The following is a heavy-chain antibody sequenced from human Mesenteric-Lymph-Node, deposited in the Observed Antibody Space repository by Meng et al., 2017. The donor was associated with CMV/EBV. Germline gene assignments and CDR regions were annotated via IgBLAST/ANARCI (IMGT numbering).Heavy chain of an antibody. J-gene: IGHJ4*02. D-gene: IGHD1-26*01. V-gene: IGHV3-23*01. CDR1: GFTFTNYA. Sequence: GESLKISCAAPGFTFTNYAMNWVRQAPGKGLECVSAISGSGDNTYYADSVKGRFTISRDNSKNTLFLQINSLRADDTAIYYCAKFMEAAPATIDYWGRGTLVTVSS. CDR2: ISGSGDNT. CDR3: AKFMEAAPATIDY.